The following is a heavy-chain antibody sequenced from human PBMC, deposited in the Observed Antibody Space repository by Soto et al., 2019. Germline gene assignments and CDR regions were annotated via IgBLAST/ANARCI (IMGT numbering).Heavy chain of an antibody. Sequence: EVQLLESGGGLVQPGGSLRLSCAASGFTFSSYAMSWVRQAPGKGLEWVSAISGSGGSTYYADSVKGRFTISRDNSKNTLYLQMNSLRAEDTAVYYCAKGGEMVVAAPAEYFQHWGQGTLVTVSS. V-gene: IGHV3-23*01. CDR2: ISGSGGST. CDR3: AKGGEMVVAAPAEYFQH. J-gene: IGHJ1*01. CDR1: GFTFSSYA. D-gene: IGHD2-15*01.